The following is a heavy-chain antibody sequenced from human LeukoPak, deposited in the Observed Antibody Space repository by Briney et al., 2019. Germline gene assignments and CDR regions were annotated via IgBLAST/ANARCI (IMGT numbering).Heavy chain of an antibody. CDR2: IRGGDGTT. V-gene: IGHV3-23*01. CDR1: GFTFSNYA. J-gene: IGHJ4*02. D-gene: IGHD1-20*01. Sequence: GGSLRLSCAASGFTFSNYAMNWVRQAPGKGLEWVSTIRGGDGTTYYADSVKGRFTISRDNSKNTLYLQMNSLRADDTALYYCLKGPRYNWSRWGQGTLVIVSS. CDR3: LKGPRYNWSR.